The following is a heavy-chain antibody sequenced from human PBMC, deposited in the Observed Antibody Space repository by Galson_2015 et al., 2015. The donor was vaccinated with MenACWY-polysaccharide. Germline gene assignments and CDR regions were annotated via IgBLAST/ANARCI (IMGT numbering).Heavy chain of an antibody. D-gene: IGHD1-14*01. CDR2: ISWNSGSI. V-gene: IGHV3-9*01. Sequence: SLRLSCAASGFTFDDYAMHWVRQAPGKGLEWVSGISWNSGSIGYADSVKGRFTISRDNAKNSLYLQMNSLRAEDTALYYCAKDFDHDPLEPVFDYWGQGTLVTVSS. CDR1: GFTFDDYA. J-gene: IGHJ4*02. CDR3: AKDFDHDPLEPVFDY.